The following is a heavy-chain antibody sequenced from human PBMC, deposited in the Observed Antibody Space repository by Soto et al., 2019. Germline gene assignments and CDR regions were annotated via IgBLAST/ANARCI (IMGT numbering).Heavy chain of an antibody. D-gene: IGHD5-12*01. CDR2: VSAYNGDT. V-gene: IGHV1-18*04. CDR3: ARDWWGVDRPVDSNWFDP. Sequence: QAQLVQSGAEVEKPGASVKVSCRASGYVFTSYVISWVRQAPGQGLEWMGWVSAYNGDTNYAQKFQGRVTMTTDTLTSTAYMELGSLTSDDTAVYYCARDWWGVDRPVDSNWFDPWGQGTLVTVSS. CDR1: GYVFTSYV. J-gene: IGHJ5*02.